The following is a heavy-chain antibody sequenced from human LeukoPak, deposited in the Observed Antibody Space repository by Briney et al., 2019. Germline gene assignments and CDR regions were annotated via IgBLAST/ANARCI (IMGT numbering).Heavy chain of an antibody. CDR3: ARGQVYWYFDL. Sequence: ASVKVSCKASGYTFTNYGVSWVRQAPGQGLEWMGRIGTFNANTNNAQKFQGRVTMTTDTSTSTVYMELGSLRSDDTAVYYCARGQVYWYFDLWGRGTLVTVSS. V-gene: IGHV1-18*01. CDR1: GYTFTNYG. J-gene: IGHJ2*01. CDR2: IGTFNANT.